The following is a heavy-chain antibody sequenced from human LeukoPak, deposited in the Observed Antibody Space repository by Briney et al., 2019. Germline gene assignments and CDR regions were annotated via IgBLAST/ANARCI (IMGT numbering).Heavy chain of an antibody. D-gene: IGHD6-19*01. CDR3: ARRRSGWEEFDY. CDR1: GGSISSSSYY. V-gene: IGHV4-39*01. CDR2: IYYSGST. Sequence: SETLSLTCPVSGGSISSSSYYWGWIRQPPGKGLAWIGSIYYSGSTYYNPSLKSRVTISVDTSKNQFSLKLSSVTAADTAVYYCARRRSGWEEFDYWGQGTLVTVSS. J-gene: IGHJ4*02.